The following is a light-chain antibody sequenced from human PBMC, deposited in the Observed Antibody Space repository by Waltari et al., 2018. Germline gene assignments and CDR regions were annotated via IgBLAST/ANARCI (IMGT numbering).Light chain of an antibody. Sequence: QSALTQPASVSGSPGQSSTIPCHGFTSNVGCSTLVSWYQKHPGKAPKLVSYEGNRRPSGVSNRFSGSKSDNTASLTLSGLQAEDEADYYCCSNVGSSVFFGGGTKLTV. CDR3: CSNVGSSVF. J-gene: IGLJ2*01. V-gene: IGLV2-23*03. CDR1: TSNVGCSTL. CDR2: EGN.